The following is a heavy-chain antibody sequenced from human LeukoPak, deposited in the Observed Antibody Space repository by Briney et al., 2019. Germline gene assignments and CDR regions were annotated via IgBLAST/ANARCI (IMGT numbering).Heavy chain of an antibody. V-gene: IGHV4-4*02. D-gene: IGHD3-10*01. Sequence: SETLSLTCTVSGDSISSDNYWTWVRQPPGKGLEWIGEIFHSGNTIYNPSLKSRLTISVDKSKNQFSLKLTSVTAADTAVYYCARVRQLMWFGELTGWFDPWGQGTLVTVSS. CDR2: IFHSGNT. J-gene: IGHJ5*02. CDR3: ARVRQLMWFGELTGWFDP. CDR1: GDSISSDNY.